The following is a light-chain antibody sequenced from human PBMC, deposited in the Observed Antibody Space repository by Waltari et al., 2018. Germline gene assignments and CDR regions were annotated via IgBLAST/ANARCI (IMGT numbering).Light chain of an antibody. CDR1: QSVNTN. CDR3: QQRSTWPSFS. Sequence: EIVLTQSPATLSLSPGERGTLSCRASQSVNTNLAWYQQRPGQAPRLLIYDASNRDTGIPARFSGSGSGTDFTLTISSLEREAFAVYYCQQRSTWPSFSFGQGTRLEIK. CDR2: DAS. J-gene: IGKJ5*01. V-gene: IGKV3-11*01.